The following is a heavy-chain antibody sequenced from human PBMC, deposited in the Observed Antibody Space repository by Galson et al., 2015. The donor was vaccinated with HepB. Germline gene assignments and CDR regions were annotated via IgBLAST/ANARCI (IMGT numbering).Heavy chain of an antibody. CDR1: GGSISSYF. CDR2: VSATENA. V-gene: IGHV4-4*07. CDR3: ASHPDYGDY. Sequence: SETLSLTCTVSGGSISSYFWTWIRQPAGKGLEWIGRVSATENANYNPSLKSRVTISIDTSKKQLSLKVRSVTAADTAVYSCASHPDYGDYWGQGTLVTVSS. J-gene: IGHJ4*01.